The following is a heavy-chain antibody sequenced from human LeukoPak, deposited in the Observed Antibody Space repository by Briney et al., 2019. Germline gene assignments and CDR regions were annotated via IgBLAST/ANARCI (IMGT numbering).Heavy chain of an antibody. V-gene: IGHV3-23*01. D-gene: IGHD6-19*01. J-gene: IGHJ4*02. Sequence: GGSLRLSCAASGFTFSSYAMSWVRQAPGKGLEWVSAISGSGGSTYYADSVKGRFTISRDNSKNTLYLQMNSLRAEDTAVYYCARLPGIAVAGTSPPVVYWGQGTLVTVSS. CDR2: ISGSGGST. CDR3: ARLPGIAVAGTSPPVVY. CDR1: GFTFSSYA.